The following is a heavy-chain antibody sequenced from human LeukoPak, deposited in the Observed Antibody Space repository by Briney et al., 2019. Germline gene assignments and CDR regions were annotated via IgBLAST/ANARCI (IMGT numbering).Heavy chain of an antibody. CDR3: ATHSSLSPDS. CDR1: GFTFSSYW. D-gene: IGHD2-2*01. V-gene: IGHV3-74*01. Sequence: PGGSLRLSCAASGFTFSSYWMHWVRQAPGKGLVWVSRISSDGSSTSYADSVKGRFTISRDNSKNTLYLQMNSLRAEDTAVYYCATHSSLSPDSWGQGTLVTVSS. J-gene: IGHJ5*01. CDR2: ISSDGSST.